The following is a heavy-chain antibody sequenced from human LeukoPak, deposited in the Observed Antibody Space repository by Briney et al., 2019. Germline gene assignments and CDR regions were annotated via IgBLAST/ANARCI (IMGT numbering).Heavy chain of an antibody. Sequence: ASVKVSCKVSGYTLTELYIHWVRHAPGKGLEWMGGFDPEDGETIYAQEFQGRVTMTEDTSTDTASMELSSLKSEDTAVYYCATLQALGYGMDVWGQGTTVTVSS. D-gene: IGHD3-16*01. CDR2: FDPEDGET. J-gene: IGHJ6*02. CDR1: GYTLTELY. CDR3: ATLQALGYGMDV. V-gene: IGHV1-24*01.